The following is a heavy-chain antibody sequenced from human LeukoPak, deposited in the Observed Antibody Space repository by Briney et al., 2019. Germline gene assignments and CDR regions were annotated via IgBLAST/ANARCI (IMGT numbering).Heavy chain of an antibody. CDR3: AKGQFGGYGSIDY. CDR1: GFTFSRYA. V-gene: IGHV3-23*05. J-gene: IGHJ4*02. D-gene: IGHD5-12*01. Sequence: PGGSLRLSCAASGFTFSRYAITWVRQAPGKGLDWVSSIYSDRSTYYADSVKGRFTISRDNSKNTVHLQMNSLRAEDTAVYYCAKGQFGGYGSIDYWGQGTLVTVSS. CDR2: IYSDRST.